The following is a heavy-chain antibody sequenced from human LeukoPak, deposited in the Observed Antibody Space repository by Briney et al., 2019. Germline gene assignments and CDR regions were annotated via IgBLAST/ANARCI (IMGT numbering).Heavy chain of an antibody. V-gene: IGHV1-2*02. CDR1: GYTLTLYG. Sequence: GASVKVSCKASGYTLTLYGITWVRQAPGQGLEWMGWINPNSGGANYAQKLQGRVTMTRDTSISTAYMELSRLRSDDTAVYYCARDRTKYCSSTSCPLDYWGQGSLVTVSS. D-gene: IGHD2-2*01. J-gene: IGHJ4*02. CDR3: ARDRTKYCSSTSCPLDY. CDR2: INPNSGGA.